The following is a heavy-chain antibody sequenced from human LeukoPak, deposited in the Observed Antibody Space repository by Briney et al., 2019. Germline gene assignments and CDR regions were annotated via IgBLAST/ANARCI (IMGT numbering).Heavy chain of an antibody. J-gene: IGHJ1*01. D-gene: IGHD5-18*01. V-gene: IGHV1-2*02. Sequence: ASVKVSCKASGYTFTGYYMHWVRQAPGQGLEWMGWINPNSGGTNYAQKFQGRVTMTRDTSITTAYMELSGLTSDDTAVYYCARTRGGYSYGYPGYFQHWGRGTLVTVSS. CDR1: GYTFTGYY. CDR2: INPNSGGT. CDR3: ARTRGGYSYGYPGYFQH.